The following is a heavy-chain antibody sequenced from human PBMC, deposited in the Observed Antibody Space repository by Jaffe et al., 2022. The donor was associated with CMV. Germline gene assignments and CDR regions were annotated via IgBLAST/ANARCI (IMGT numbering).Heavy chain of an antibody. J-gene: IGHJ6*03. Sequence: EVQLEESGGNLAQPGGSLRLSCAASGFTVSTYEINWVRQAPGKGLQWVSYMSSSGSTIYYADSVKGRFTISRDNAKNSVFLQMNSLRAEDTAVYYCARTSRSPDVYYHYFMDVWGKGTTVTVSS. CDR3: ARTSRSPDVYYHYFMDV. CDR1: GFTVSTYE. D-gene: IGHD6-6*01. CDR2: MSSSGSTI. V-gene: IGHV3-48*03.